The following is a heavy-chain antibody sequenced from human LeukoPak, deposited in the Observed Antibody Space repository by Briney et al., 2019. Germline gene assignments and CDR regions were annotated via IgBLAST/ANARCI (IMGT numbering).Heavy chain of an antibody. V-gene: IGHV3-30*04. CDR3: ARGAVYYDFWSGQNYNY. J-gene: IGHJ4*02. CDR1: GFTFSSYA. Sequence: GRSLRLSCAASGFTFSSYAMHWVRQAPGKGLEWVAVISYDGSNKYYADSVKGRFTISRDNSKNTLYLQMNSLRAEDTAVYYCARGAVYYDFWSGQNYNYWGQGTLVTVSS. CDR2: ISYDGSNK. D-gene: IGHD3-3*01.